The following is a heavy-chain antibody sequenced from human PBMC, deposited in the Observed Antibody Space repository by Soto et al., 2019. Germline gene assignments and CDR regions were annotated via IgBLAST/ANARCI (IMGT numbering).Heavy chain of an antibody. CDR2: ISAYNGNT. CDR3: ARDVEIFGTHRPINWFDP. Sequence: ASVKVSCTASGYTFTSYGISWVRQAPGQGLEWMGWISAYNGNTNYAQKLQGRVTTTTDTSTSTAYMELRSLRSDDTAVYYCARDVEIFGTHRPINWFDPWGQGTLVTVSS. V-gene: IGHV1-18*01. D-gene: IGHD3-3*01. CDR1: GYTFTSYG. J-gene: IGHJ5*02.